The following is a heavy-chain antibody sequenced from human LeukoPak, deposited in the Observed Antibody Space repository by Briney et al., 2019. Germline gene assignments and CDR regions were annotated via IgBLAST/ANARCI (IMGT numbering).Heavy chain of an antibody. CDR3: ARDTHCSSTSCYNAFDI. J-gene: IGHJ3*02. Sequence: GGSLRLSCAASGFTFSSYSMNWVRQAPGKGLEWVSSISSSSTYIYYADSLKGRFTISRDNGKNSLSLQMNSLRAEDTAVYYCARDTHCSSTSCYNAFDIWGQGTMVTVSS. CDR1: GFTFSSYS. CDR2: ISSSSTYI. V-gene: IGHV3-21*01. D-gene: IGHD2-2*02.